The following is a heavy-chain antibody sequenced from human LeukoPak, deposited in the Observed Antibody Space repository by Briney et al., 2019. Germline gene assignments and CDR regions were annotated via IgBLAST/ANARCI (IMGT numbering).Heavy chain of an antibody. CDR3: AREYGDFDY. J-gene: IGHJ4*02. CDR1: GFTFSDYY. D-gene: IGHD4-17*01. V-gene: IGHV3-11*01. CDR2: ITNGDTSL. Sequence: GGSLRLSCAASGFTFSDYYMSWIRQAPGKGLEWISYITNGDTSLYYADSVKGRFTISRDNTRNSLYLQMISLRAEDTAVYYCAREYGDFDYWGRGTLVTVSS.